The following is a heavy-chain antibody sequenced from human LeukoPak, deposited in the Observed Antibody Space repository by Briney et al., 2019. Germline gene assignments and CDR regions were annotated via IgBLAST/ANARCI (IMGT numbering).Heavy chain of an antibody. CDR1: GGSFSGYY. D-gene: IGHD6-13*01. Sequence: SETLSLTCAVYGGSFSGYYWSWIRQPPGKGLEWIGEINHSGSTNYNPSLKSRVTISVDTSKNQFSLKLSSVTAADTAVYYCARFGYSSSSPEIFDYWSQGTLVTVSS. V-gene: IGHV4-34*01. J-gene: IGHJ4*02. CDR2: INHSGST. CDR3: ARFGYSSSSPEIFDY.